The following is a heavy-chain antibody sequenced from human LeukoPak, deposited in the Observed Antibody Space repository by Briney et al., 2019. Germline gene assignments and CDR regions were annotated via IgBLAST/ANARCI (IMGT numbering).Heavy chain of an antibody. Sequence: GGSLRLSCVASGFTFSSYWMSWVRQAPGKGLEWVSAISGSGGSTYYADSVKGRFTISRDNPKNTLYLQMNSLRAEDTAVYYCAKPRGGYYYYYMDVWGKGTTVTVSS. CDR3: AKPRGGYYYYYMDV. V-gene: IGHV3-23*01. J-gene: IGHJ6*03. CDR1: GFTFSSYW. D-gene: IGHD3-16*01. CDR2: ISGSGGST.